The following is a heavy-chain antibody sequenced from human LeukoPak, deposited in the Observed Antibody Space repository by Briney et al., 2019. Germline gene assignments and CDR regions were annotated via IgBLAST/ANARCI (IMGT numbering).Heavy chain of an antibody. CDR3: ARGGAASSWSHYFDY. D-gene: IGHD6-13*01. Sequence: SETLCLTCTVSGGSISSYDWSWIRQPPGKGLEWIGYIYYSRSTNSNPSLKSRVTISVDTSKNPFSLKLSSVTAADTAVYYCARGGAASSWSHYFDYWGQGTLVTVSS. J-gene: IGHJ4*02. CDR1: GGSISSYD. CDR2: IYYSRST. V-gene: IGHV4-59*13.